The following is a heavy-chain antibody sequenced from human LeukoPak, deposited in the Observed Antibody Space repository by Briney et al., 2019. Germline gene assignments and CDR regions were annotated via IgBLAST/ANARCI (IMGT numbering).Heavy chain of an antibody. CDR2: IYYSGST. V-gene: IGHV4-31*03. J-gene: IGHJ3*02. D-gene: IGHD3-22*01. CDR1: GGSISSGGYY. CDR3: ARGYFDSRGYSNPFDI. Sequence: SSETLSLTCTVSGGSISSGGYYWSWIRQHPGKGLEWIGYIYYSGSTYYNPSLKSRVTISLDTSKNQFSLKLSSVTAADTAMYYCARGYFDSRGYSNPFDIWGQGTMVTVSS.